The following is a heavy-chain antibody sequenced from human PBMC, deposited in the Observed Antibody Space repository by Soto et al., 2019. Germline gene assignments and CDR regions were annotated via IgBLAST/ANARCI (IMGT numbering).Heavy chain of an antibody. Sequence: QVQLQESGPGLVKPSETLSLTCTVSGGSISSYYWSWIRQPPGKGLEWIGFIFYSGSTSYNPSLNSRVTISIDTSEYQFSLKLNSVTDADTAVYYCASMIGDPVLSFDSWGQGTLVAVSS. CDR1: GGSISSYY. V-gene: IGHV4-59*01. J-gene: IGHJ5*01. CDR3: ASMIGDPVLSFDS. D-gene: IGHD3-10*02. CDR2: IFYSGST.